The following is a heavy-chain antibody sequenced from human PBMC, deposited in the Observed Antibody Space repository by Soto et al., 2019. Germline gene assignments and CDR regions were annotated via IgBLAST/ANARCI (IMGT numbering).Heavy chain of an antibody. D-gene: IGHD6-19*01. CDR2: ISYDGSNK. CDR3: AKEKAVAGKTPDYYYYGLDV. V-gene: IGHV3-30*18. CDR1: RFTFSRYG. J-gene: IGHJ6*02. Sequence: GGSLRLSCAASRFTFSRYGMHWVRQAPGKGLEWVAVISYDGSNKYYADSVKGRFTISRDNSKNTLYLQMNSLRAEDTAVYYCAKEKAVAGKTPDYYYYGLDVCRQLTTFT.